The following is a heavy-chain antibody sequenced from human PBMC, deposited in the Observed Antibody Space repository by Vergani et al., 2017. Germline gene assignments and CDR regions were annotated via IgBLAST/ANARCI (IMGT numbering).Heavy chain of an antibody. CDR2: INAGNGNT. CDR3: ARKEYSGDVLGL. CDR1: GYTFTSYA. J-gene: IGHJ4*02. Sequence: QVQLVQSGAEVKKPGSSVKVSCKASGYTFTSYAMHWVRQAPGQRLEWMGWINAGNGNTKYSQKFQGRVTITRDTSASTAYMELSSLRSEDTAVYYCARKEYSGDVLGLWGQGTLVTVSS. V-gene: IGHV1-3*01. D-gene: IGHD5-12*01.